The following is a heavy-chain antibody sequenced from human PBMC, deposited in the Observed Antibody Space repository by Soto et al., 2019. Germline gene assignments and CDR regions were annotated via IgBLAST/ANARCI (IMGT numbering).Heavy chain of an antibody. V-gene: IGHV4-31*03. J-gene: IGHJ6*02. CDR2: IYSNGDT. Sequence: SETLSLTCSASSDSMNSGGYYWSWIRQHPGKGLEWIGYIYSNGDTYYNPSHKSRVTISVDTSKKQFSLNLTSVTAADTAVYYCARRGGSSSGYYYYAMDVWGQGTTVTVSS. D-gene: IGHD6-6*01. CDR3: ARRGGSSSGYYYYAMDV. CDR1: SDSMNSGGYY.